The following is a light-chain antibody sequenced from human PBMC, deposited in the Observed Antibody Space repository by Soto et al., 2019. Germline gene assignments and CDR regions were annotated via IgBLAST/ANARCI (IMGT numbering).Light chain of an antibody. CDR2: EVS. CDR3: SSYAGRNKSV. Sequence: QSALTQPASVSGSPGQSIAISCTGTSSDVGSHNHVSWYQQYPGKAPKLMIYEVSNRPSGVSARFYGTKSGNTASMNVYGFKAEDEADYYCSSYAGRNKSVLGTGTKVTVL. J-gene: IGLJ1*01. V-gene: IGLV2-8*01. CDR1: SSDVGSHNH.